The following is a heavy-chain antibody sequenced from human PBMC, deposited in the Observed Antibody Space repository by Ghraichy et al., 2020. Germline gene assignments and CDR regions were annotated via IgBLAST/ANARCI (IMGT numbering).Heavy chain of an antibody. CDR3: ARDCSSTSCHPAYYYYYGMDV. Sequence: SETLSLTCAVSGGSISSSNWWSWVRQPPGKGLEWIGEIYHSGSTNYNPSLKSRVTISVDKSKNQFSLKLSSVTAADTAVYYCARDCSSTSCHPAYYYYYGMDVWGQGTTVTVSS. D-gene: IGHD2-2*01. CDR2: IYHSGST. J-gene: IGHJ6*02. V-gene: IGHV4-4*02. CDR1: GGSISSSNW.